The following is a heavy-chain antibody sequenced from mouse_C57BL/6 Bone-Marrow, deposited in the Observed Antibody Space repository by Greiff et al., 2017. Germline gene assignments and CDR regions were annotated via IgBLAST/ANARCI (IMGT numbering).Heavy chain of an antibody. Sequence: EVQRVESGGDLVKPGGSLKLSCAASGFTFSSYGMSWVRQTPDKRLEWVATISSGGSYTYYPDSVKGRFTISRDNAKNTLYLQMSSLKSEDPAMYYCARLGGYDGAWFAYWGQGTLVTVSA. V-gene: IGHV5-6*01. CDR2: ISSGGSYT. CDR1: GFTFSSYG. D-gene: IGHD2-2*01. J-gene: IGHJ3*01. CDR3: ARLGGYDGAWFAY.